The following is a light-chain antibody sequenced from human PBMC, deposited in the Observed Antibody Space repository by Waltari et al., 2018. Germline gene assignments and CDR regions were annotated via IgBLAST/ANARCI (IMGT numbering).Light chain of an antibody. CDR1: QSVLSSSKNKNY. J-gene: IGKJ4*01. CDR3: QQYYSTPLT. V-gene: IGKV4-1*01. Sequence: DIVMTQSPDSLAVSLGERATVNCKSSQSVLSSSKNKNYLAWYQQKPAQPPELLIHSASSRESGVPDRFSGSGSGTDFTLTISSLQAEDVAVYYCQQYYSTPLTFGGGTKV. CDR2: SAS.